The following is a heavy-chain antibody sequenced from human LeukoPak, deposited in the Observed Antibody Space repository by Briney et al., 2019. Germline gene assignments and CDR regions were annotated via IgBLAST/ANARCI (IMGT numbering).Heavy chain of an antibody. CDR1: GGSFSGYY. Sequence: PSETLSLTCAVYGGSFSGYYWSWIRQPPGKGLEWIGEINHSGSTNYNPSLKSRVTIPVDTSKNQFSLKLSSVTAADTAVYYCARGYITGGSSSWYANWFDPWGQGTLVTVSS. CDR3: ARGYITGGSSSWYANWFDP. CDR2: INHSGST. J-gene: IGHJ5*02. D-gene: IGHD6-13*01. V-gene: IGHV4-34*01.